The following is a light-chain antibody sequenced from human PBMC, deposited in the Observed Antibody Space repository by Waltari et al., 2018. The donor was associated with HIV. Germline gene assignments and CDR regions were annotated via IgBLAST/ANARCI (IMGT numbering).Light chain of an antibody. CDR2: ADT. CDR1: NVESKS. J-gene: IGLJ1*01. Sequence: SYVLTQPASVSVAPGQTANVTCRGDNVESKSVHWYQQRAGKAPILVLYADTDRPSGIPERFSGSNFGNTATLTISRVEAGDEGDYYCHVWESSSDEYVFGTGTKVTV. V-gene: IGLV3-21*02. CDR3: HVWESSSDEYV.